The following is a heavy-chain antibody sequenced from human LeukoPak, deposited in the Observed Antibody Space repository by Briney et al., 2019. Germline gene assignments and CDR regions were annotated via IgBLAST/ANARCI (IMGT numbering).Heavy chain of an antibody. D-gene: IGHD3-22*01. CDR1: GGSISSSNW. V-gene: IGHV4-4*02. CDR3: AIGGYYYDSSGYYSPGAFDI. Sequence: SETLSLTCAVSGGSISSSNWWSWVRQPPGKGLEWIGEIYHSGSTNYNPSLKSRVTISVDKSKNQFSLKLSSVTAADTAVYYCAIGGYYYDSSGYYSPGAFDIWGQGTMVTVSS. J-gene: IGHJ3*02. CDR2: IYHSGST.